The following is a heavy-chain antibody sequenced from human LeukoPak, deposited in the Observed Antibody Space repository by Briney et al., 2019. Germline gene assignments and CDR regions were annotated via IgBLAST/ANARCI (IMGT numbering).Heavy chain of an antibody. CDR2: IYSGGST. D-gene: IGHD3-22*01. CDR1: GFTVSSNY. V-gene: IGHV3-53*05. J-gene: IGHJ4*02. Sequence: GGSLRLSCAASGFTVSSNYMSWVRQAPGKGLEWVSVIYSGGSTYYADSVKGRFTISRDNSKNTLYLQMNSLRAEDTAVYYCARGPVGGAYYDSSGYYYWGQGTLVTVSS. CDR3: ARGPVGGAYYDSSGYYY.